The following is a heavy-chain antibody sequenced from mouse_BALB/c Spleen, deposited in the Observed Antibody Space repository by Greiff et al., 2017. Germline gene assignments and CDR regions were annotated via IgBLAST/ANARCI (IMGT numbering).Heavy chain of an antibody. CDR3: ARGLGGAY. CDR2: IDPANGNT. V-gene: IGHV14-3*02. Sequence: EVQLQESGAELVKPGASVKLSCTASGFNIKDTYMHWVKQRPEQGLEWIGRIDPANGNTKYDPKFQGKATITADTSSNTAYLQLSSLTSEDTAVYYCARGLGGAYWGQGTLVTVSA. J-gene: IGHJ3*01. D-gene: IGHD4-1*01. CDR1: GFNIKDTY.